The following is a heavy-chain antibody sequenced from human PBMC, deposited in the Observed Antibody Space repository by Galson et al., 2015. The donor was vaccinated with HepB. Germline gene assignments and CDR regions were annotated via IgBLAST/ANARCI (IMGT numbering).Heavy chain of an antibody. V-gene: IGHV3-43D*04. CDR1: GFTFDDYA. J-gene: IGHJ6*02. D-gene: IGHD1-26*01. CDR3: AKDRGLVGAALGYYYYYGMDV. Sequence: SLRLSCAASGFTFDDYAMHWVRQAPGKGLEWVSLISWDGGSTYYADSVKGRFTISRDNSKNSLYLQMNNLRAEDTALYYCAKDRGLVGAALGYYYYYGMDVWGQGTTVTVSS. CDR2: ISWDGGST.